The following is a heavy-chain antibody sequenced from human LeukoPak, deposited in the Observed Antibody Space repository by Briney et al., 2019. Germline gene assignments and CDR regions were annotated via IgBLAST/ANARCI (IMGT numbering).Heavy chain of an antibody. D-gene: IGHD2-2*01. CDR1: GGSFSGYY. CDR3: ARQYDPRSTYLYYYYYMDV. CDR2: INHSGST. Sequence: SETLSLTCAVYGGSFSGYYWSWIRQPPGKGLEWIGEINHSGSTNYNPSLKSRVTISVDTSKNQFSLKLSSVTAADTAVYYCARQYDPRSTYLYYYYYMDVWGKGTTVTISS. J-gene: IGHJ6*03. V-gene: IGHV4-34*01.